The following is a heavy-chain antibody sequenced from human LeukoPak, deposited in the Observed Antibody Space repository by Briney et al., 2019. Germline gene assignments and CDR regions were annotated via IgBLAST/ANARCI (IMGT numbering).Heavy chain of an antibody. V-gene: IGHV3-23*01. Sequence: PGGSLRLSCAASGFTFSSYGMSWVRQAPGKGLEWVSAISGSGSSTYYAASVKGRFTISRDNSKNSLYLQMNSLRAEDTAVYYCASEVGGDCPWGQGTLVTVSS. CDR1: GFTFSSYG. CDR3: ASEVGGDCP. D-gene: IGHD2-21*02. J-gene: IGHJ5*02. CDR2: ISGSGSST.